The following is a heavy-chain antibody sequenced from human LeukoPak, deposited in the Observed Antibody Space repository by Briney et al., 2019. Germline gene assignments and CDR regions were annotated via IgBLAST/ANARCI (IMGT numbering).Heavy chain of an antibody. Sequence: GSSVKVSCKASGYTFTSYYMHWVRQAPGQGLEWMGIINPSGGSTSYAQKFQGRVTMTRDTSTSTVYMELSSLRSEDTAVYYCARVFYDYVWGSYRSVFDHWGQGTLVTVSS. V-gene: IGHV1-46*01. CDR3: ARVFYDYVWGSYRSVFDH. D-gene: IGHD3-16*02. CDR1: GYTFTSYY. CDR2: INPSGGST. J-gene: IGHJ4*02.